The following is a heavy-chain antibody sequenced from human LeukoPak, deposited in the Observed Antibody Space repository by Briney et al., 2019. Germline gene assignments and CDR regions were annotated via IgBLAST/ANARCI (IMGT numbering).Heavy chain of an antibody. CDR2: TSGDGITT. V-gene: IGHV3-43*02. CDR1: GFTFHNYA. Sequence: GGSLRLSCAASGFTFHNYAIHWVRQAPGKGLEWVSLTSGDGITTYFADSVKGRFTISRDNSKSTLYLQMNGLTAEDTALYYCARRLVTAGITDFFDSWGQGTLVSVSP. CDR3: ARRLVTAGITDFFDS. J-gene: IGHJ4*02. D-gene: IGHD2-2*01.